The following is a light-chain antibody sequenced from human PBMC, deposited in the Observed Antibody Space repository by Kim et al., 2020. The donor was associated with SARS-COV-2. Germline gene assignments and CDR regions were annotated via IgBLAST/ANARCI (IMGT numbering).Light chain of an antibody. V-gene: IGLV3-19*01. Sequence: ALGVTFTLKRHGDSPSNDYATRHQQRPGPAPILVLFGKYNRTSGIPDRFSGSGSGNTVSLTITGAQAEDEADYYCNSRDSSGDHVIFGGGTQLTVL. CDR3: NSRDSSGDHVI. J-gene: IGLJ2*01. CDR2: GKY. CDR1: SPSNDY.